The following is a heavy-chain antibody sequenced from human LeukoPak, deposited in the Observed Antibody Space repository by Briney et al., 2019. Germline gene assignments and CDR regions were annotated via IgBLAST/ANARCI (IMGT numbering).Heavy chain of an antibody. CDR1: GGSISSGGYY. CDR2: IYYSGST. D-gene: IGHD6-13*01. J-gene: IGHJ4*02. CDR3: ARANGIAAAGTD. V-gene: IGHV4-31*03. Sequence: SETLSLTCTVSGGSISSGGYYWSWIRQHPGKGLKWIGYIYYSGSTYYNPSLKSRVTISVDTSKNQFSLKLSSVTAADTAVYYCARANGIAAAGTDWGQGTLVTVSS.